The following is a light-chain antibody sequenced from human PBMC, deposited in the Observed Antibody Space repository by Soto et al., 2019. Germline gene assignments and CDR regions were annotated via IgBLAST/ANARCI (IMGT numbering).Light chain of an antibody. CDR3: SSSTTSTTRV. CDR2: DVS. CDR1: SSDVGAYYS. V-gene: IGLV2-14*03. Sequence: QSALTQPASVSGSPGQWITLSCTGTSSDVGAYYSVSWYQQHPGKAPKLIIYDVSTRPSGVSNRFSGSKSGNTASLTISGLQAEDEADYYCSSSTTSTTRVFGTGTKLTVL. J-gene: IGLJ1*01.